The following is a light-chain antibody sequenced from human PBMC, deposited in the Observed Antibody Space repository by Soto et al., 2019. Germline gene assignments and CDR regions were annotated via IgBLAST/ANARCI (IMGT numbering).Light chain of an antibody. CDR1: PTIRNW. V-gene: IGKV1-5*03. J-gene: IGKJ1*01. CDR2: LAS. CDR3: QQYNSYSSGT. Sequence: DIQMTQSPSTLSAPVGARVTLTCRASPTIRNWLAWYQQKPGKAPKLLIYLASSLERGVPSRFSGSGSGTEFTLTISGLRFDDFAIYYCQQYNSYSSGTFDQGTNVEIK.